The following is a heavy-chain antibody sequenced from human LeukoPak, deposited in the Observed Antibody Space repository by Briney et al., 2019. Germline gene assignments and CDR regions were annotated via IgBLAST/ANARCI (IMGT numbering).Heavy chain of an antibody. J-gene: IGHJ6*03. Sequence: SETLSLTCTVSGGSVSSGDYYWSWIRQPPGKGLEWIGSVYHSGEIYYNPSLKSRVTISVDRSKNQFSLKLNSVTAADTAVYYCARGKYYMDVWGKGTTVTVSS. CDR2: VYHSGEI. V-gene: IGHV4-30-2*01. CDR3: ARGKYYMDV. CDR1: GGSVSSGDYY.